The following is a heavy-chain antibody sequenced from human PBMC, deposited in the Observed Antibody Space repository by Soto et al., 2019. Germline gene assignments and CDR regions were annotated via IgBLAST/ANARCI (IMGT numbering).Heavy chain of an antibody. CDR1: GGSFSGYY. CDR3: ARLQRRIAAAGTFDY. V-gene: IGHV4-34*01. Sequence: SETLSLTCAVYGGSFSGYYWSWIRQPPGKGLEWIGEINHSGSTNYNPSLKSRVTISVDTSKNQFSLKLSSVTAADTAVYYCARLQRRIAAAGTFDYWGQGTLVTVSS. CDR2: INHSGST. J-gene: IGHJ4*02. D-gene: IGHD6-13*01.